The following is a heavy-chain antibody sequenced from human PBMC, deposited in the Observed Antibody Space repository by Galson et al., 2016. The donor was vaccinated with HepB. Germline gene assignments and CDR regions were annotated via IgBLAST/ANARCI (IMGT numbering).Heavy chain of an antibody. CDR2: ISSGSSAI. D-gene: IGHD3-22*01. CDR1: GFTFSIYA. J-gene: IGHJ3*02. V-gene: IGHV3-48*02. CDR3: ARDHDSSGYYFGAFDI. Sequence: SLRLSCAASGFTFSIYAMNWVRQAPGKGLEWVSYISSGSSAIYYADSVKGRFTISRDNAKNSLYLQMNSLRDEDTAVYYCARDHDSSGYYFGAFDIWGQGTMVTVSS.